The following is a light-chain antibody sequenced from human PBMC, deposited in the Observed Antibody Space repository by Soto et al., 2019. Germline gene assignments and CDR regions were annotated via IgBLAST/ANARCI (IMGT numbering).Light chain of an antibody. V-gene: IGLV1-44*01. Sequence: QSVLAQSPSASGTPGQRVTISCSGSSSNIGNNAVNWYQHLPGTAPKLLVYSHNQRPSGVSDRFSVFQSGTSASLAISGLQSEDEADYYCASWDDSLNGYVFGPGTKLTVL. CDR1: SSNIGNNA. CDR3: ASWDDSLNGYV. J-gene: IGLJ1*01. CDR2: SHN.